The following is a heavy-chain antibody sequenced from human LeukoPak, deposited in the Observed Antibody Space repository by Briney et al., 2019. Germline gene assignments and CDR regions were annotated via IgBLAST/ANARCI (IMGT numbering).Heavy chain of an antibody. CDR2: IRFDGTSE. J-gene: IGHJ6*03. Sequence: PGGSLRLSCAASGFTFSSYAMHWVRQAPGKGLEWVAFIRFDGTSEFYADSVKARFTISRDKSQNTVSLQLNNLRIEDTALYYCXXXXLSDPSGHYYYMDVWGKGTTVTVSS. CDR1: GFTFSSYA. D-gene: IGHD3-3*01. CDR3: XXXXLSDPSGHYYYMDV. V-gene: IGHV3-30*02.